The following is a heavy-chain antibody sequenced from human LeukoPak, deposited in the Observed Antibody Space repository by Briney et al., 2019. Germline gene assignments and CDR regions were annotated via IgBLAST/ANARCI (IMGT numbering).Heavy chain of an antibody. CDR2: IYYSGST. J-gene: IGHJ3*02. Sequence: SETLSLTCAVSDDSIRSSAYYWGWIRQPPGKGLEWIGSIYYSGSTYYNPSLKSRVTVSIDTSKNQFSLKLSSVTAADTAVYYCASEPYGSGSFLGAFDIWGQGTMVTVSS. CDR1: DDSIRSSAYY. CDR3: ASEPYGSGSFLGAFDI. D-gene: IGHD3-10*01. V-gene: IGHV4-39*01.